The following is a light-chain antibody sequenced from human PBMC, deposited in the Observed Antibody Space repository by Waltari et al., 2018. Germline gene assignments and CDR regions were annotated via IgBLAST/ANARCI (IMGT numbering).Light chain of an antibody. V-gene: IGLV2-14*03. Sequence: QSALTQAASVSGSPGQSITISCTGTSSDIGGYNYVPWYQQHPGKAPKVIIYDVTQRPSGVSNRFSGSKSGNTASLTISGLQAEDEADYYCSSCTRSSTLVFGGGTKLTVL. J-gene: IGLJ2*01. CDR3: SSCTRSSTLV. CDR1: SSDIGGYNY. CDR2: DVT.